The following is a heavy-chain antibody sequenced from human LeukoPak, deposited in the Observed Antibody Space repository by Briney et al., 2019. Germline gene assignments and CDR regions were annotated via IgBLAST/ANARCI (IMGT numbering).Heavy chain of an antibody. V-gene: IGHV4-4*07. Sequence: SETLSLTCTVSGGSISSYYWSWIRQPAGKGLEWIGRIYTSGSTNYNPSLKSRVTMSVDTSKNQFSLKLSSVTAAGTAVYYCARDLRSYYYDSSGYSYYFDYWGQGTLVTVSS. J-gene: IGHJ4*02. CDR1: GGSISSYY. D-gene: IGHD3-22*01. CDR3: ARDLRSYYYDSSGYSYYFDY. CDR2: IYTSGST.